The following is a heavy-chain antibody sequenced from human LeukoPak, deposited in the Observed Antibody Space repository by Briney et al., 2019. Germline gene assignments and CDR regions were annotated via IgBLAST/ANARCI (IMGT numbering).Heavy chain of an antibody. D-gene: IGHD2-21*02. CDR2: TYYWSEWHS. J-gene: IGHJ4*02. Sequence: SQTLSLTCAIYADSVSSNSAAWNWLRQSPSRGLEWLGRTYYWSEWHSDSAVSVRSRITIHPDTSKNQFSLQLNSVTPEDTAVYYCARDSAPGGDCYLDYWGQGTMVTVSS. V-gene: IGHV6-1*01. CDR3: ARDSAPGGDCYLDY. CDR1: ADSVSSNSAA.